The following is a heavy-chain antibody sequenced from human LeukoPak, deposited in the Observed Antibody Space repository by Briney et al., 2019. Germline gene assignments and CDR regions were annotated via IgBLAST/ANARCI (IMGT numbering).Heavy chain of an antibody. CDR1: GFTFSSYG. CDR2: ISYGGSNK. D-gene: IGHD2-15*01. J-gene: IGHJ5*02. V-gene: IGHV3-30*18. CDR3: AKDYAPIAIVVVVAATTPEADNWFDP. Sequence: TGGSLTLSCAASGFTFSSYGMHWVRQSPGKGLEWVAVISYGGSNKYYADSVKGRFTISRDNSKNTLYLQMNSLRAEDTAVYYCAKDYAPIAIVVVVAATTPEADNWFDPWGQGTLVTVSS.